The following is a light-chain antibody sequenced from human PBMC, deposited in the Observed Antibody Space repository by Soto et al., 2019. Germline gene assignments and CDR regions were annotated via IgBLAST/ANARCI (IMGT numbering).Light chain of an antibody. Sequence: EIVLTQSPGTLSLSPGERATLSCRASQSVSSTYIAWYQQKFGQAPRLLIYGASSRATGIPDRFSGSGSGTEFTLTINSLQSEDFAVYYCQPYNNWPLTFGGGTKGEIK. V-gene: IGKV3-20*01. CDR2: GAS. J-gene: IGKJ4*01. CDR1: QSVSSTY. CDR3: QPYNNWPLT.